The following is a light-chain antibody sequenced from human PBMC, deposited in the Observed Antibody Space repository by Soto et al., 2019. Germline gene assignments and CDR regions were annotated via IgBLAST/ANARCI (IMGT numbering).Light chain of an antibody. Sequence: IVLTQSPVTLAVSPGESAVLSCRASQSVSTSLAWYQHKPGQAPRLFIYAASKRAPGIPARFTGSGSGTDFTLTISSLEPEDISIYYCQVRDVWPSFGQGTKVESK. CDR1: QSVSTS. CDR3: QVRDVWPS. CDR2: AAS. J-gene: IGKJ1*01. V-gene: IGKV3-11*01.